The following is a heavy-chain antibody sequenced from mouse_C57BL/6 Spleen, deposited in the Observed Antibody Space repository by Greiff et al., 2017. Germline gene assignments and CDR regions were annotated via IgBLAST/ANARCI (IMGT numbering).Heavy chain of an antibody. J-gene: IGHJ3*01. V-gene: IGHV2-5*01. CDR1: GFSLTSYG. Sequence: QVQLKESGPGLVQPSQSLSITCTVSGFSLTSYGVHWVRQSPGKGLEWLGVIWRGGSTDYNAAFMSRLSITKDNSKSQVVFKMNSLQADDTAIYYGAYNCYGSSYGFAYWGQGTLVTVSA. D-gene: IGHD1-1*01. CDR3: AYNCYGSSYGFAY. CDR2: IWRGGST.